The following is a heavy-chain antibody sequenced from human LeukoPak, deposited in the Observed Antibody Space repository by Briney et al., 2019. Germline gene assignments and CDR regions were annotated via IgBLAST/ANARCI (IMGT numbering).Heavy chain of an antibody. D-gene: IGHD3-9*01. Sequence: SETLSLTCTVSGGSISSSSYYWGWIRQPPGKGLEWIGSIYYSGSTYYNPSLKSRVTISVDTSKNQFSLKLSSVTAADTAVYYCARDPAGFDWSESSNFDYWGQGTLVTVSS. J-gene: IGHJ4*02. CDR3: ARDPAGFDWSESSNFDY. CDR2: IYYSGST. V-gene: IGHV4-39*02. CDR1: GGSISSSSYY.